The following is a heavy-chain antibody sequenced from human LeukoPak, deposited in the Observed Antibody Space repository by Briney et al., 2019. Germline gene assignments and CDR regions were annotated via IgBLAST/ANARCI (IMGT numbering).Heavy chain of an antibody. D-gene: IGHD3-10*01. CDR1: GASISPYY. CDR3: ARSARVNYYGSGSQKNPYDY. J-gene: IGHJ4*02. V-gene: IGHV4-4*07. Sequence: KTSETLSLTCTVSGASISPYYWSWIRQPAGKGLEWIGRIYNSGYTNYNPSLESRVTMSLDTSKNEFSLKLSSVTAADTAVYYCARSARVNYYGSGSQKNPYDYWGQGTLVTVSS. CDR2: IYNSGYT.